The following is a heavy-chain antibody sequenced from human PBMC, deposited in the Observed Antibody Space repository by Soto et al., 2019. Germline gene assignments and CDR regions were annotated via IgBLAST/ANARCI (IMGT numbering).Heavy chain of an antibody. CDR1: GFTFSSCA. Sequence: PGGSLRLSCAASGFTFSSCAMGWVRQAPGKGLEWVSDIIDSGGSTYYADSVKGRFTISRDNSKSTLYLQMNSLRAEDTALYYCERDSGYSYGPFDYWGQGTLVTVSS. J-gene: IGHJ4*02. CDR2: IIDSGGST. V-gene: IGHV3-23*01. D-gene: IGHD5-18*01. CDR3: ERDSGYSYGPFDY.